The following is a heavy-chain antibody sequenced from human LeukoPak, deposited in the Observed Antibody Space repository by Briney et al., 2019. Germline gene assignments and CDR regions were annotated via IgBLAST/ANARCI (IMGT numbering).Heavy chain of an antibody. CDR1: GYSISSGFY. Sequence: SETLSLTCSVSGYSISSGFYWDWIRQPPGKGLEWIGSFHHSGSTPYNPSLNSRVSISVDTSKNQLSLKLSSVTAADTAVYYCARREGYNFDYWGQGTLVTVSS. V-gene: IGHV4-38-2*02. CDR2: FHHSGST. D-gene: IGHD5-24*01. J-gene: IGHJ4*02. CDR3: ARREGYNFDY.